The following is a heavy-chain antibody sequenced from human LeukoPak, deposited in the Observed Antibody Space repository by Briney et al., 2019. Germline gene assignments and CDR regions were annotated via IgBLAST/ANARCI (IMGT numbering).Heavy chain of an antibody. V-gene: IGHV4-59*01. Sequence: SETLSLTCTVSGGSINSYYWSWIRQPPGKGLECIGYIHYTGSANYNPSLKSRVTISVDTSKNQFSLKLSSVTAADTAIYYCARGGYYGSGNDFRFDPWGQGTLVTVSS. CDR2: IHYTGSA. J-gene: IGHJ5*02. CDR1: GGSINSYY. CDR3: ARGGYYGSGNDFRFDP. D-gene: IGHD3-10*01.